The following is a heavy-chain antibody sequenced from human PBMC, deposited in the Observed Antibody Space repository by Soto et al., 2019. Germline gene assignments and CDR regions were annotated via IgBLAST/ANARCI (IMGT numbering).Heavy chain of an antibody. Sequence: ASAKVSCKASGYTFTGYYMHWVRQAPGQGLEWMGWINPNSGGANYAQKFQGWVTMTRDTSISTAYMELSRLRSDDTAVYYCARGGGKPTKHIQQRFLEWLLNMDVWGQGTTVTVSS. D-gene: IGHD3-3*01. J-gene: IGHJ6*02. CDR1: GYTFTGYY. CDR3: ARGGGKPTKHIQQRFLEWLLNMDV. V-gene: IGHV1-2*04. CDR2: INPNSGGA.